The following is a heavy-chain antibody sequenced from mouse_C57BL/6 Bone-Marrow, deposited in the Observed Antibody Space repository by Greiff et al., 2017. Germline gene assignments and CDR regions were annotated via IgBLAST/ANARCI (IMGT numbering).Heavy chain of an antibody. D-gene: IGHD3-2*02. CDR1: GYTFTSYW. CDR2: IDPSDSYT. CDR3: ARELRPHYFAD. J-gene: IGHJ2*01. V-gene: IGHV1-69*01. Sequence: QVQLQQPGAELVLPGASVKLSCKASGYTFTSYWMHWVKQRPGQGLEWIGEIDPSDSYTNYTQKFKGKSTLTVDKSSITDYMQLSSLTSENSAVYYCARELRPHYFADWGQGTTLTVSA.